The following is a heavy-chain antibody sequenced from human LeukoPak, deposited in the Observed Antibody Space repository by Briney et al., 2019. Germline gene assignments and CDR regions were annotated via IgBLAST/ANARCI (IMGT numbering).Heavy chain of an antibody. J-gene: IGHJ4*02. D-gene: IGHD2-2*01. Sequence: ASVKVSCKASGGTFSSYAISWVRQATGQGLEWMGGIIPIFGTANYAQKFQGRVTITADESTSTAYMELSSLRSEDTAVYYCARDAGYCSSTSCSDNFDYWGQGTLVTVSS. CDR1: GGTFSSYA. CDR2: IIPIFGTA. CDR3: ARDAGYCSSTSCSDNFDY. V-gene: IGHV1-69*13.